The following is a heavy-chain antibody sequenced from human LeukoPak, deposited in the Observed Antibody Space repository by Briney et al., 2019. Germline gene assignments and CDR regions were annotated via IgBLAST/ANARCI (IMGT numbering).Heavy chain of an antibody. Sequence: GSLRLSCAASGFTFSSYGMHWVRQAPGKGLEWVAVISYDGSNKYYADSVKGRFTISRDNSKNTLYLQMNSLRAEDTAVYYCANLFSGNAFDIWGQGTMVTVSS. V-gene: IGHV3-30*18. CDR2: ISYDGSNK. CDR3: ANLFSGNAFDI. D-gene: IGHD6-19*01. J-gene: IGHJ3*02. CDR1: GFTFSSYG.